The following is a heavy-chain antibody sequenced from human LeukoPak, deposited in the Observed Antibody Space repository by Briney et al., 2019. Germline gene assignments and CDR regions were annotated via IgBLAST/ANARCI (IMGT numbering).Heavy chain of an antibody. CDR3: ATLVGATMWFDY. CDR2: ISAYNGNT. V-gene: IGHV1-18*01. Sequence: ASVKVSCKASGGTFSSYAISWVRQAPGQGLEWTGWISAYNGNTNYAQKLQGRVTMTTDTSTSTAYMELRSLRSDDTAVYYCATLVGATMWFDYWGQGTLVTVSS. CDR1: GGTFSSYA. D-gene: IGHD1-26*01. J-gene: IGHJ4*02.